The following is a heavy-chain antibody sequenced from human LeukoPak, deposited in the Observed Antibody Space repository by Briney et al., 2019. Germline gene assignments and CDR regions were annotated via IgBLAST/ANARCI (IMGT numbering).Heavy chain of an antibody. V-gene: IGHV4-39*07. CDR1: GGSISSSSYY. CDR2: IYYSGST. D-gene: IGHD1-1*01. J-gene: IGHJ6*03. CDR3: ARDRTGTHSDYYYYYMDV. Sequence: SETLSLTCTVSGGSISSSSYYWGWIRQPPGKGLEWIGSIYYSGSTYYNPSLKSRVTISVDMSKNQFSLKLSSVTAADTAVYYCARDRTGTHSDYYYYYMDVWGKGTTVTVSS.